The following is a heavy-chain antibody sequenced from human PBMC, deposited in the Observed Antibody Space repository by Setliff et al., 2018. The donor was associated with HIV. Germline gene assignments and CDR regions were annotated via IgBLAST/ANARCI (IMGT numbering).Heavy chain of an antibody. CDR1: GFTFSSYA. D-gene: IGHD6-19*01. V-gene: IGHV3-23*01. CDR2: ISDSGGST. J-gene: IGHJ3*02. Sequence: PGGSLRLSCAASGFTFSSYAMSWVRQAPGKGLEWVSTISDSGGSTHYADSVKGRFTISRDNSKNTLYLQMNSLRAEDTAVYYCAKDRRGFSGWYSDRDDAFDIWGQGTMVTVSS. CDR3: AKDRRGFSGWYSDRDDAFDI.